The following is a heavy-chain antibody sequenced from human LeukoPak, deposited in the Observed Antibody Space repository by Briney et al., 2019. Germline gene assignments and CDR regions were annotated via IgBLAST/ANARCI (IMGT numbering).Heavy chain of an antibody. CDR1: GGSISSYY. D-gene: IGHD3-10*01. Sequence: SETLSLTCTVSGGSISSYYWSWIRQPPGKGLEWIGYIYYSGSTNYNPSLKSRVTISVDTSKNQFSLKLSSVTAADTAVYYCAKITMVRGVIIQYYYYYMDVWGKGTTVTVSS. J-gene: IGHJ6*03. CDR2: IYYSGST. CDR3: AKITMVRGVIIQYYYYYMDV. V-gene: IGHV4-59*01.